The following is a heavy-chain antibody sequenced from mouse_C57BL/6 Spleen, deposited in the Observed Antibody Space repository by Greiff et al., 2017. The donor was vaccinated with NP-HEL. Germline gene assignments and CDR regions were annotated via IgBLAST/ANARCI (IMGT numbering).Heavy chain of an antibody. CDR1: GYTFTSYW. V-gene: IGHV1-7*01. CDR2: INPSSGYT. J-gene: IGHJ3*01. CDR3: ARFYYGNYWFAY. Sequence: VKLQESGAELAKPGASVKLSCKASGYTFTSYWMHWVKQRPGQGREGIGYINPSSGYTKYNQKFKEKATLTADKSSSTPYMQLSSLTYEDSAVYYCARFYYGNYWFAYWGQGTLVTVSA. D-gene: IGHD2-1*01.